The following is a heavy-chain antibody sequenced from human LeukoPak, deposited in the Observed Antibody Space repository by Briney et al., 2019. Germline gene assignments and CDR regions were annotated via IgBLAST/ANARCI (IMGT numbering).Heavy chain of an antibody. D-gene: IGHD1-26*01. Sequence: HPGGSLRLSCTTSGFTFGDYAMSWVRQAPGKGLEWVGLVRSKAYGGTTESGTSVKGRFTFSRDDSKSIAYLQMTRLTTEDTAVYFCTRGGQLLGKGYFFDYWGLGTVVTVSS. V-gene: IGHV3-49*04. CDR2: VRSKAYGGTT. CDR1: GFTFGDYA. J-gene: IGHJ4*02. CDR3: TRGGQLLGKGYFFDY.